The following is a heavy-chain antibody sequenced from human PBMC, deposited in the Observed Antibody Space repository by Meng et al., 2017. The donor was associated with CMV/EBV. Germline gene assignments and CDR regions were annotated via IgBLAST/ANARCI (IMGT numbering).Heavy chain of an antibody. CDR1: GFTFSSYG. J-gene: IGHJ3*02. Sequence: GESLKISCAASGFTFSSYGMHWVRQAPGKGLEWVAVIWYDGSNKYYADSVKGRFTISRDNSKNTLYLQMNSLRAEDTAVYYCAKEAHLYDFWTRDAFDIWGQGTMVTVSS. CDR3: AKEAHLYDFWTRDAFDI. V-gene: IGHV3-33*06. D-gene: IGHD3-3*01. CDR2: IWYDGSNK.